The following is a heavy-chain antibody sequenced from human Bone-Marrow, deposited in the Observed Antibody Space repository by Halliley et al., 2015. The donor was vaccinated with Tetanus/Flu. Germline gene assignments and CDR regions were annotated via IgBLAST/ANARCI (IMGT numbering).Heavy chain of an antibody. V-gene: IGHV3-23*01. Sequence: NWVSEISGSGGSTIYADSVKGRFTISRDNYKNTLYRQMNSLRAEDTAVYYCAREGISGGNYLDNWGQGTLVTISS. D-gene: IGHD6-19*01. CDR3: AREGISGGNYLDN. CDR2: ISGSGGST. J-gene: IGHJ4*02.